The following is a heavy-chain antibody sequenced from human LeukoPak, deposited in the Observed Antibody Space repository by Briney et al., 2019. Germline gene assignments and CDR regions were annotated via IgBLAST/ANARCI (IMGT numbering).Heavy chain of an antibody. D-gene: IGHD5-18*01. Sequence: GGSLRLSCAASGFTFSSYWMHWVRQAPGKGLVWVSRINSDGSSTSYADSVKGRFTISRDNAKNTLYLQMNSLRAEDTAVYYCARESPEVGYSYVSLKYYYYMDVWGKGTTVTVSS. V-gene: IGHV3-74*01. CDR3: ARESPEVGYSYVSLKYYYYMDV. CDR1: GFTFSSYW. J-gene: IGHJ6*03. CDR2: INSDGSST.